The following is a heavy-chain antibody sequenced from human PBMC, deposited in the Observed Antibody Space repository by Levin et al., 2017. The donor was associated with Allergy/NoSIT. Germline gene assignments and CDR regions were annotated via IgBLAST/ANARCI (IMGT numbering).Heavy chain of an antibody. CDR3: ARLPMVRGVASTGAYYYMDV. J-gene: IGHJ6*03. V-gene: IGHV1-2*02. CDR2: INPNSGGT. CDR1: GYTFTAYY. Sequence: PVASVKVSCKASGYTFTAYYMHWVRQAPGQGLEWMGWINPNSGGTNYAQKFQGRVTMTRDTSISTAYMELSRLRSDDTAVYYCARLPMVRGVASTGAYYYMDVWGKGTTVTVSS. D-gene: IGHD3-10*01.